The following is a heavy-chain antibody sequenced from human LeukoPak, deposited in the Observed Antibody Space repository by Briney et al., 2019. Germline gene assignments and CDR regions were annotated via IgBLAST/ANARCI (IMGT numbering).Heavy chain of an antibody. J-gene: IGHJ6*03. V-gene: IGHV1-18*01. Sequence: ASVKVSCKASGYTFTSYGISWVRQAPGQGLEWMGWISAYNGNTNYAQKLQGRVTMTTDTSTSTAYMELRSLRSYDTAVYYCARVGSGSYSYYYYYYYMDVWGKGTTVTISS. CDR3: ARVGSGSYSYYYYYYYMDV. CDR1: GYTFTSYG. D-gene: IGHD1-26*01. CDR2: ISAYNGNT.